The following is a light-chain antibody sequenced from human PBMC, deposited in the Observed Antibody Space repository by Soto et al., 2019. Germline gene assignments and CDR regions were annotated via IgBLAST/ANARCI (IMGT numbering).Light chain of an antibody. V-gene: IGKV3-20*01. Sequence: EIVLTQSPGTLSLSPGERATLSCRASQSVSSSYLAWYQQKPGQAPRLLIYGASSRATGIPDRFSGSGSGTDFNLTIRKLEPEGFAVYFCQQYGNSPPNTFGQGTKVEIK. J-gene: IGKJ2*01. CDR3: QQYGNSPPNT. CDR2: GAS. CDR1: QSVSSSY.